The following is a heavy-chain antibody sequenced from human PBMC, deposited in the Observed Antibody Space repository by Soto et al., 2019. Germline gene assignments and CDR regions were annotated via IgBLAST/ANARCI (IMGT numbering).Heavy chain of an antibody. CDR3: VKGGYHYFDY. J-gene: IGHJ4*02. V-gene: IGHV3-30*18. CDR1: RFTFSNYG. CDR2: ISYDGSNK. D-gene: IGHD5-12*01. Sequence: QVQLVESGGGVVQPGRSLRLSCAASRFTFSNYGMHWVRQTPGKGLEWVAVISYDGSNKYYADSVKGRFPISRDNSKNTLYLQMNSLRAEDTAVYYCVKGGYHYFDYWGQGTLVTVSS.